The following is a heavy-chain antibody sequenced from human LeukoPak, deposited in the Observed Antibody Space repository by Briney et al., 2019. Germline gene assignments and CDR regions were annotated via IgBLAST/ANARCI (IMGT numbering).Heavy chain of an antibody. CDR3: ARGRGSSWYHAGSAFDI. CDR2: INHSGST. V-gene: IGHV4-34*01. J-gene: IGHJ3*02. Sequence: PGGSLRLSCAASGFTFSSYAMSWVRQPPGKGLEWTGEINHSGSTNYNPSLKSRVTISVDTSKNQFSLKLSSVTAADTAVYYCARGRGSSWYHAGSAFDIWGQGTMVTVSS. CDR1: GFTFSSYA. D-gene: IGHD6-13*01.